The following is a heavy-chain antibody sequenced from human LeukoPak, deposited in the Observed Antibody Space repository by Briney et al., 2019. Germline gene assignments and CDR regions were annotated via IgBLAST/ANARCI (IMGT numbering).Heavy chain of an antibody. J-gene: IGHJ3*02. CDR2: IYYSGST. D-gene: IGHD5-24*01. CDR3: ARSRRDGYSGAFDI. CDR1: GGSISSYY. V-gene: IGHV4-59*01. Sequence: SETLSLTCTVSGGSISSYYWSWIRQPPGKGLEWIGYIYYSGSTNYNPSLKSRVTISVDTSKNQFSLKLSSVTAADTAVYYCARSRRDGYSGAFDIWGQGTMVTVSS.